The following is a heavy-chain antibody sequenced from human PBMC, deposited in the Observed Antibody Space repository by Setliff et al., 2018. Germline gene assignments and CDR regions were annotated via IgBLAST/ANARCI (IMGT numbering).Heavy chain of an antibody. CDR3: ARGGNSGQRWFDP. J-gene: IGHJ5*02. CDR1: GGTFSSYA. V-gene: IGHV1-8*02. CDR2: MNPKSGNT. D-gene: IGHD3-10*01. Sequence: GASVKVSCKASGGTFSSYAISWVRQATGQGLEWMGWMNPKSGNTGYAQKFQGRITMTRNTSISTAYMELSSLRSEDTAVYYCARGGNSGQRWFDPWGQGTLVTVSS.